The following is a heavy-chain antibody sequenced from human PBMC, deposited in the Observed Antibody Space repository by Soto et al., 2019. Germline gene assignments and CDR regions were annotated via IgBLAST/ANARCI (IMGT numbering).Heavy chain of an antibody. J-gene: IGHJ6*03. CDR3: ARVWEQQLVPYYMDV. D-gene: IGHD6-13*01. CDR1: SGSISSSNW. CDR2: IYHSGST. Sequence: SETLSLTCAVSSGSISSSNWWSWVRQPPGKGLEWIGEIYHSGSTNYNPSLKSRVTISVDKSKNQFSLKLSSVTAADTAVYYCARVWEQQLVPYYMDVWGKGTTVTVSS. V-gene: IGHV4-4*02.